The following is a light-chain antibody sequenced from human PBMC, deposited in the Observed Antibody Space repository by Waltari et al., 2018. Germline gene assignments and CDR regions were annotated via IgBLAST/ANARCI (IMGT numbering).Light chain of an antibody. Sequence: TVITQSPATLSVSPGERATLTCRASQSVSSYLAWYQQRPGQAPRLLIYDTSTRASGVPARFSGSGSGTEFTLTISSLQSEDFAVYYCQQYNFWPTFGGGTKVEIK. CDR1: QSVSSY. J-gene: IGKJ4*01. V-gene: IGKV3-15*01. CDR3: QQYNFWPT. CDR2: DTS.